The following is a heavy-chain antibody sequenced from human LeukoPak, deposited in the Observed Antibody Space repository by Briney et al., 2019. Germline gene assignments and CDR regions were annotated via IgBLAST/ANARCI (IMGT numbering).Heavy chain of an antibody. CDR3: ASTHLYSGSPLGY. CDR2: INHSGST. CDR1: GGSFSGYY. J-gene: IGHJ4*02. V-gene: IGHV4-34*01. D-gene: IGHD6-13*01. Sequence: TETLSLTCAVYGGSFSGYYWSWIRQPPGKGLEWIGEINHSGSTNYNPSLKSRVTISVDTSKNQFSLKLSSVTAADTAVYYCASTHLYSGSPLGYWGQGTMVTVSS.